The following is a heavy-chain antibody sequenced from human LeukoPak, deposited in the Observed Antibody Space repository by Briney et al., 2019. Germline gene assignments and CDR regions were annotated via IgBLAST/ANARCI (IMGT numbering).Heavy chain of an antibody. D-gene: IGHD6-19*01. J-gene: IGHJ4*02. CDR3: ARGSSGWPYYYDY. CDR1: GDSISTYY. V-gene: IGHV4-59*01. CDR2: IHYTGIT. Sequence: SETLSLTCTVSGDSISTYYWTWIRQPPGKGLEYIGYIHYTGITNYKPSLKNRGTISLDTSKNLFSLKLSSVTAADTAVYYCARGSSGWPYYYDYWGQGTLVTVSS.